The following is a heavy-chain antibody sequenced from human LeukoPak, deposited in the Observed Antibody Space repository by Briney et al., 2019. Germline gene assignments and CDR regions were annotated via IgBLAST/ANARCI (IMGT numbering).Heavy chain of an antibody. D-gene: IGHD2-21*02. CDR2: ISSSSSI. J-gene: IGHJ4*02. Sequence: QPGGSLRLSCAASGFTFSSYSMNWVRQAPGKGLEWVSYISSSSSIYYADSVKGRFTISRDNAKNSLYLQMNSLRAEDTAVYYCARSRASVTAIGPFDYWGQGTLVTVSS. CDR1: GFTFSSYS. CDR3: ARSRASVTAIGPFDY. V-gene: IGHV3-48*01.